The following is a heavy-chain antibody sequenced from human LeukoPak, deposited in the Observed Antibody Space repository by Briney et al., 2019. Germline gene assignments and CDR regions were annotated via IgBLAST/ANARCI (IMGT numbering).Heavy chain of an antibody. Sequence: GGPLRLSCAASGFTFRSKAMSWGRQAPGKGLEWVSAISGGGGTTYYADSVKGRFTISRDNSKNTLYLQMNSLRAEDTAVYYCAKDGSPDSDYYYYMDVWGKGTTVTVSS. CDR2: ISGGGGTT. J-gene: IGHJ6*03. CDR3: AKDGSPDSDYYYYMDV. CDR1: GFTFRSKA. D-gene: IGHD1-1*01. V-gene: IGHV3-23*01.